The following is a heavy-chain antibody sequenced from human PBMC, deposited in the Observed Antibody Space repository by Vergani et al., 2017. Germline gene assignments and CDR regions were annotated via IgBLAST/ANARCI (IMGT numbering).Heavy chain of an antibody. D-gene: IGHD1-26*01. CDR2: INHSGST. Sequence: QVQLQQWGAGLLKPSETLSLTCAVYGGSFSGYYWSWIRQPPGKGLEWIGEINHSGSTNYNPSLKSRVTISVDTSKNQFSLKLSSVTAADTAVYYCARGRSPGYWGQGTLVTVSS. V-gene: IGHV4-34*01. CDR3: ARGRSPGY. J-gene: IGHJ4*02. CDR1: GGSFSGYY.